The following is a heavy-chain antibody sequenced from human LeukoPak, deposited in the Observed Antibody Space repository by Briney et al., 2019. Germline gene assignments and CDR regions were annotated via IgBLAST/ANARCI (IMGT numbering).Heavy chain of an antibody. CDR3: AREATENYDFWSDDAFDI. J-gene: IGHJ3*02. CDR1: GYTFTSYA. Sequence: GASVKVSCKASGYTFTSYAMHWVRQAPGQRLEWMGWINAGNGNTKYSQKFQGRVTITRDTSASTAYMELSSLRSEDTAVYYCAREATENYDFWSDDAFDIWGQGTMVTVSS. V-gene: IGHV1-3*01. CDR2: INAGNGNT. D-gene: IGHD3-3*01.